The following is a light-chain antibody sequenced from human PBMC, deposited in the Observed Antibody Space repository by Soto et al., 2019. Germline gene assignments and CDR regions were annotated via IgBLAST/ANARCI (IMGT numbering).Light chain of an antibody. J-gene: IGKJ5*01. V-gene: IGKV3-11*01. CDR3: QQRSHWPPIT. Sequence: EIVMTQSPATLSVSPGGRATLSCRASQSVSNYLAWYQQKPGQAPRLLIYDASNRATGIPARFSGSGSGTDFTLTISSLEPEDFAVYFCQQRSHWPPITFGQGTRLEIK. CDR2: DAS. CDR1: QSVSNY.